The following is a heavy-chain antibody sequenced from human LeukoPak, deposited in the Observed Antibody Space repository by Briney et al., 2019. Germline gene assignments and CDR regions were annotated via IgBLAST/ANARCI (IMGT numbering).Heavy chain of an antibody. J-gene: IGHJ6*03. CDR2: IYYSGST. Sequence: PSETLSLTCTVSGGSLSSYYWSWIRQPPGKGLEWIGYIYYSGSTNYNPSLKSRVTISVDTSKNQFSLKLSSVTAADTAVYYCARVPQKSGRVAVAGNPYYYYYYMDVWGKGTTVTVSS. D-gene: IGHD6-19*01. CDR3: ARVPQKSGRVAVAGNPYYYYYYMDV. CDR1: GGSLSSYY. V-gene: IGHV4-59*01.